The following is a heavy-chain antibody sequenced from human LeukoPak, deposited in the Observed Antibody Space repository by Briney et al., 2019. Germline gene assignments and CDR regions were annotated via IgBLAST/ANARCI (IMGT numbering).Heavy chain of an antibody. CDR2: ISGSGGST. D-gene: IGHD3-22*01. J-gene: IGHJ4*01. CDR1: GVTFSSYA. V-gene: IGHV3-23*01. Sequence: GGSLRLSCAAWGVTFSSYAMSGVRQAPGKGLEWVSAISGSGGSTYYADSVKGRFTISRDNSKNTLYLQMNSLTAEDTAVYYCAKIFRDTMIAVAMYYFDYWGHGTPVTVSS. CDR3: AKIFRDTMIAVAMYYFDY.